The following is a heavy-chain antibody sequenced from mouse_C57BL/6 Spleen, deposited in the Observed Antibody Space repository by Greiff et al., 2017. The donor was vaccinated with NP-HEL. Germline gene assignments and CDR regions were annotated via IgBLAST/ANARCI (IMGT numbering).Heavy chain of an antibody. CDR1: GFTFSSYA. CDR2: ISDGGSYT. V-gene: IGHV5-4*03. Sequence: DVMLVESGGGLVKPGGSLKLSCAASGFTFSSYAMSWVRQTPEKRLEWVATISDGGSYTYYPDNVKGRFTISRDNAKNNLYLQMSHLKSEDTAMYYCARGGTGTRGDYWGQGTTLTVSS. CDR3: ARGGTGTRGDY. D-gene: IGHD4-1*01. J-gene: IGHJ2*01.